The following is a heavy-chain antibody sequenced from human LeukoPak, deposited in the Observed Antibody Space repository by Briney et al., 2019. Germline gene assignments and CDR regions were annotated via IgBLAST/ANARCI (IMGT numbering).Heavy chain of an antibody. CDR2: IYDTGYT. J-gene: IGHJ4*02. CDR1: GGSISSYY. D-gene: IGHD2-15*01. V-gene: IGHV4-59*01. Sequence: SETLSLTCTVSGGSISSYYWSWIRQPPGKGLEWIGYIYDTGYTNYNPSLKSRVTISVDTSKNQFSLKLSSVTAADTAVYYCARGVEVTSYYFDYWGQGTLVTVSP. CDR3: ARGVEVTSYYFDY.